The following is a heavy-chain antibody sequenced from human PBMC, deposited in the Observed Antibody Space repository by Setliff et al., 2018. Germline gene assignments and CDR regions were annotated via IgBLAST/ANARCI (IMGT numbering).Heavy chain of an antibody. Sequence: SETLSLTCSVSGGFFTGFYWSWLRQSPGKGPEWIGYVHYSGSTLYTPSLKSRVTISLDTSKNQINLSLSSLTAADTAVYYCAGHRGASFDSWGQGVLVTVSS. CDR2: VHYSGST. D-gene: IGHD3-10*01. J-gene: IGHJ4*02. CDR3: AGHRGASFDS. V-gene: IGHV4-59*01. CDR1: GGFFTGFY.